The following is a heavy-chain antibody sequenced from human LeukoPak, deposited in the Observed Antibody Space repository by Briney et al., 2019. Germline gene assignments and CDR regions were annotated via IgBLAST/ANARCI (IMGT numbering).Heavy chain of an antibody. Sequence: GGSLRLSCAASGFTFSSYAMSWVRQAPGKGLEWVSSISSSSSYIYYADSVKGRFTISRDNAKNSLYLQMNSLRAEDTAVYYCARAGNVVVVPAAISDYWGQGTLVTVSS. CDR3: ARAGNVVVVPAAISDY. J-gene: IGHJ4*02. CDR1: GFTFSSYA. V-gene: IGHV3-21*01. D-gene: IGHD2-2*01. CDR2: ISSSSSYI.